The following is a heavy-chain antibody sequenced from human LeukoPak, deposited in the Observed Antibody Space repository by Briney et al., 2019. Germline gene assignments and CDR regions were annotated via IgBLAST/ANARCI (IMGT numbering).Heavy chain of an antibody. Sequence: GGSLRLSCAASGFTFSSYWMNWVRQAPGKGLEWVANIKQDGSEKYYVDSVKGRFTISRDNTKNSLYLHMNSLRAEDTAVYYCVSGWYYFDYWGQGTLVTVSS. CDR3: VSGWYYFDY. CDR2: IKQDGSEK. V-gene: IGHV3-7*03. CDR1: GFTFSSYW. D-gene: IGHD6-19*01. J-gene: IGHJ4*02.